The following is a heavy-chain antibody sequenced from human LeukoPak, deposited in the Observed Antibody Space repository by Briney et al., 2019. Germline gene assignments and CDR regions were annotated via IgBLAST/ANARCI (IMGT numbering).Heavy chain of an antibody. V-gene: IGHV1-69*04. CDR2: IIPIFGIA. CDR3: ASRCTNGVCTDRYFDL. J-gene: IGHJ2*01. Sequence: SVKVSCKASGGTFSSYAISWVRQAPGQGLEWMGRIIPIFGIANYAQKFQGRVTITADKSTSTAYMELSSLRSEDTAVYYCASRCTNGVCTDRYFDLWGRGTLVTVSS. D-gene: IGHD2-8*01. CDR1: GGTFSSYA.